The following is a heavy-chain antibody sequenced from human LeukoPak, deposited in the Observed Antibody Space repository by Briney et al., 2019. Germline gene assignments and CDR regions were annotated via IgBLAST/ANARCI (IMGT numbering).Heavy chain of an antibody. Sequence: SETLSLTCGVSGYSIRNCYSWDWIRQPPGKGLAWIGSINHGGSTTYNPSLTSRVTVSLVTSKNAFSLRLRSVTAADTAVYYCARFDYVWETHGMDAFDIWGLGTMVTVSS. D-gene: IGHD3-16*01. V-gene: IGHV4-38-2*01. CDR2: INHGGST. J-gene: IGHJ3*02. CDR3: ARFDYVWETHGMDAFDI. CDR1: GYSIRNCYS.